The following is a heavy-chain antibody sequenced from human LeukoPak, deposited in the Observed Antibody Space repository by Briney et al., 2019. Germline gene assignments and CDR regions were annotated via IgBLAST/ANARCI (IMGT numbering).Heavy chain of an antibody. J-gene: IGHJ4*02. CDR3: ARTPWLHLDY. CDR1: GFTFSSYL. V-gene: IGHV3-74*01. D-gene: IGHD5-12*01. CDR2: IDTDGSTT. Sequence: GGSLRLSCAASGFTFSSYLMHWVRHAPGKGLVWVSRIDTDGSTTNYADSVKGRFTISGDSAKNTLYLQMSSLRAEDTAFYYCARTPWLHLDYWGQGTLVTVSS.